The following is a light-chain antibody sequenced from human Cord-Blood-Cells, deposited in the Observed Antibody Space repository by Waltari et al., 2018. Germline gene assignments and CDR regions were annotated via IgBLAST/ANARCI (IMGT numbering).Light chain of an antibody. CDR2: EGS. CDR1: SSAVGSYNL. V-gene: IGLV2-23*01. CDR3: CSYAGSRV. J-gene: IGLJ3*02. Sequence: QYALTQPASVSGSPGQPITISCTGTSSAVGSYNLVSWYQQHPGKAPKLLIYEGSKRPSGVSNRFSGSKSGNTASRTISGLQAEDEADYYCCSYAGSRVFGGGTKLTVL.